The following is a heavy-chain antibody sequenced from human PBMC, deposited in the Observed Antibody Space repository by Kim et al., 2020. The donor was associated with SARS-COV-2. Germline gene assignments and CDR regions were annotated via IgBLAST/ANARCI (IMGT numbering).Heavy chain of an antibody. CDR3: ARDRCSSTSCYGGYYGMDV. J-gene: IGHJ6*02. CDR1: GFTFSSYS. D-gene: IGHD2-2*01. CDR2: ISSSSSTI. V-gene: IGHV3-48*04. Sequence: GGSLRLSCAASGFTFSSYSMNWVRQAPGKGLEWVSYISSSSSTIYYADSVKGRFTISRDNAKNSLYLQMNSLRAEDTAVYYCARDRCSSTSCYGGYYGMDVWGQGTTVTVSS.